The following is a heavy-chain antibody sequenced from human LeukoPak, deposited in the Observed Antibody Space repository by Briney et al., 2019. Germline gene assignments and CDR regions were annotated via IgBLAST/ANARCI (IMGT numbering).Heavy chain of an antibody. D-gene: IGHD3-3*01. CDR1: GYSFTSYW. J-gene: IGHJ5*02. V-gene: IGHV5-51*01. CDR2: IHPGDSDI. CDR3: ARHSPYFDFWSGQGGFDP. Sequence: GESLKISCTDSGYSFTSYWIAWVRQMPGKGLEWMGNIHPGDSDIRYSPSFQGQVTISADKSISTAYLQWSSLRAPDTAMYYCARHSPYFDFWSGQGGFDPWGQGTLVTVSS.